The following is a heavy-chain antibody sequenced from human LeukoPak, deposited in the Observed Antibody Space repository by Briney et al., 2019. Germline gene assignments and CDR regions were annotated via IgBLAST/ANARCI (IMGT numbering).Heavy chain of an antibody. V-gene: IGHV1-2*06. D-gene: IGHD2-21*02. J-gene: IGHJ4*02. Sequence: ASVKVSCKDSGYTFTGYYMHWVRQAPGQGLEWMGRINPNSGGTNYAQKFQGRVTMTRDTSISTAYMELSRLRSDDTAVYYCARDRRRYCGGDCPVDYWGQGTLVTVSS. CDR1: GYTFTGYY. CDR2: INPNSGGT. CDR3: ARDRRRYCGGDCPVDY.